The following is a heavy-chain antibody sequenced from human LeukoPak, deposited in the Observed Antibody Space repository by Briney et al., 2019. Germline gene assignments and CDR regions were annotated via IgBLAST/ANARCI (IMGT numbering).Heavy chain of an antibody. CDR1: GYTFTSYG. CDR3: ARAKPKNMVRGLIMRRESRYYFDY. V-gene: IGHV1-18*01. CDR2: ISAYNGNT. Sequence: ASVKVSCKASGYTFTSYGISWVRQAPGQGLEWMGWISAYNGNTNYAQKLQGRVTMTTDTSTSTAYMELRSLRSDDTAVYYCARAKPKNMVRGLIMRRESRYYFDYWGQGTLVTVSS. D-gene: IGHD3-10*01. J-gene: IGHJ4*02.